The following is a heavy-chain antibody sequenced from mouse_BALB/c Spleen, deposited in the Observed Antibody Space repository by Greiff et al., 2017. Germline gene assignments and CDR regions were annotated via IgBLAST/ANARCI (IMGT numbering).Heavy chain of an antibody. CDR2: ISDGGSYT. V-gene: IGHV5-4*02. CDR3: ASHPVEYFDV. Sequence: EVMLVESGGGLVKPGGSLKLSCAASGFTFSDYYMYWVRQTPEKRLEWVATISDGGSYTYYPDSVKGRFTISRDNAKNNLYLQMSSLKSEDTAMYYCASHPVEYFDVWGAGTTVTVSS. J-gene: IGHJ1*01. CDR1: GFTFSDYY.